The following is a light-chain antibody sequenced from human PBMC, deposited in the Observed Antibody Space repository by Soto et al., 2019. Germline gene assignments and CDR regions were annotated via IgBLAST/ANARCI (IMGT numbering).Light chain of an antibody. V-gene: IGLV1-44*01. Sequence: QSVLTQPPSTSGTPGRRVTISCSGSSSNIGRNTVSWYQHLPGTAPKLLIYSNNRRPPGVPDRFSGSKSGTSASLAISGLQSEDEADYYCAAWDDSLNGFYVFGTGTKVTVL. CDR1: SSNIGRNT. CDR2: SNN. CDR3: AAWDDSLNGFYV. J-gene: IGLJ1*01.